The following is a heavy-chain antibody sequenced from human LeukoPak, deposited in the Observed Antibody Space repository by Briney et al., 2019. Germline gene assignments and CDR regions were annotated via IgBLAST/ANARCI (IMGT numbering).Heavy chain of an antibody. Sequence: ASVKVSRTSSVYTFTSYDNNWARQATGQGLEWMGWVNPNSGNKGYAQKFQGRVTMTTNTSITTAYMELSSLRSEDTAVYYCARAVSCKGVPYYFDFGVQGPLVTVSS. J-gene: IGHJ4*02. CDR1: VYTFTSYD. V-gene: IGHV1-8*01. CDR2: VNPNSGNK. D-gene: IGHD4-11*01. CDR3: ARAVSCKGVPYYFDF.